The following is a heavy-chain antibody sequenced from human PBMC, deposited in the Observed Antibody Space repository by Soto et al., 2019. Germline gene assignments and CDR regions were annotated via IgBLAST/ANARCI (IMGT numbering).Heavy chain of an antibody. V-gene: IGHV1-8*01. CDR3: ARRSYYCTNGVCSNWFDP. CDR2: MNPNSGNT. Sequence: ASVKVSCKASGYTFTSYDINWVRQATGQGLEWMGWMNPNSGNTKYAQKLQGRVTMTRDTSMSTAYMELRSLRSDDTAVYYCARRSYYCTNGVCSNWFDPWGQGTLVTVSS. D-gene: IGHD2-8*01. CDR1: GYTFTSYD. J-gene: IGHJ5*02.